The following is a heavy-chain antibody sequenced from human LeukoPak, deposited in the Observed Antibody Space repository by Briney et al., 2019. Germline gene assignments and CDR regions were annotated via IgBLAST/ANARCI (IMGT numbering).Heavy chain of an antibody. CDR3: ATADRGAFDI. J-gene: IGHJ3*02. CDR1: GFTFSWYS. V-gene: IGHV3-48*01. CDR2: ITRSSSTI. Sequence: GGSLRLSCAASGFTFSWYSMNWVRQAPGKGLEWLSYITRSSSTIYYADSVKGRFTISRDNAKNSLYLQMNSLRVDDTAVYYCATADRGAFDIWGQGTMVIVSS.